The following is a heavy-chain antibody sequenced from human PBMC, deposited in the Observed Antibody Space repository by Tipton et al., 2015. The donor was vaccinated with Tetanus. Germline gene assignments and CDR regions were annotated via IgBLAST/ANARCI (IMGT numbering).Heavy chain of an antibody. CDR1: GGTFSSYA. CDR2: IIPIFGTA. D-gene: IGHD2-2*01. CDR3: ARDQGGAVPAAIGSYYYYGMDV. V-gene: IGHV1-69*01. Sequence: QLVQSGAEVKKPGSSVKVSCKASGGTFSSYAISWVRQAPGQGLEWMGGIIPIFGTANYAQKFQGRVTITADESTSTAYMELISLRSEDTAVYYCARDQGGAVPAAIGSYYYYGMDVWGQGTTVTVSS. J-gene: IGHJ6*02.